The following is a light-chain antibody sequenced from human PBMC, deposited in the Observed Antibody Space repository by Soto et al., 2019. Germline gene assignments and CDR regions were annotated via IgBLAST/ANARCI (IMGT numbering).Light chain of an antibody. V-gene: IGKV3-11*01. CDR2: DAS. J-gene: IGKJ1*01. Sequence: IVMTQSPATLSLSPGERATLSCRASQSVSSYLAWYQQKPGQAPRLHIYDASNRATGIPARFSGSGSGTDFTLTISSLEPEDFAVYYGQQRSNWPVTFGQGTRVEIK. CDR1: QSVSSY. CDR3: QQRSNWPVT.